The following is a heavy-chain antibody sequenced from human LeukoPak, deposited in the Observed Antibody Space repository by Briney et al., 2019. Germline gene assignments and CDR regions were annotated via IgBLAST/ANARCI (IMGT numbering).Heavy chain of an antibody. Sequence: LGESLKISCKGSGYSFTSYWIGWVRQMPGKGLEWMGIIYPGDSDTRYSPSFQGQVTISADKSISTAYLQWSSLKASVTAMYYCARRSSGWYYYFDYWGQGTLVTVSS. J-gene: IGHJ4*02. CDR2: IYPGDSDT. D-gene: IGHD6-19*01. V-gene: IGHV5-51*01. CDR1: GYSFTSYW. CDR3: ARRSSGWYYYFDY.